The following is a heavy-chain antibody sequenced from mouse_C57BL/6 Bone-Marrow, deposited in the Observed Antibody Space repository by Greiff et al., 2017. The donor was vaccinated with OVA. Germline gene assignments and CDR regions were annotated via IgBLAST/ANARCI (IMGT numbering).Heavy chain of an antibody. CDR1: GFTFSDAW. V-gene: IGHV6-6*01. Sequence: DVKLVESGGGLVQPGGSMKLSCAASGFTFSDAWMDWVRQSPEKGLEWVAEIRNKANNHATYYAESVKGRFTISRNDSKSSVYLQMNSLRAEDTGIYDCTRTHDTYAMDYWGQGTSVTVSS. CDR3: TRTHDTYAMDY. J-gene: IGHJ4*01. CDR2: IRNKANNHAT.